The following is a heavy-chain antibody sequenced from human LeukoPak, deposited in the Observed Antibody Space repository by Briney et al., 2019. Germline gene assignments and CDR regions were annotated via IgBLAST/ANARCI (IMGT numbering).Heavy chain of an antibody. J-gene: IGHJ6*02. CDR3: ARQPVVVVVAATPSDYYGMDV. V-gene: IGHV4-59*11. CDR1: GGSISSHY. D-gene: IGHD2-15*01. CDR2: IYYSGST. Sequence: SETLSLTCTVSGGSISSHYWSWIRQPPGKGLEWIGYIYYSGSTNYNPSLKSRVTISVDTSKNQFSLKLSSVTAADTAVYYCARQPVVVVVAATPSDYYGMDVWGQGTTVTVSS.